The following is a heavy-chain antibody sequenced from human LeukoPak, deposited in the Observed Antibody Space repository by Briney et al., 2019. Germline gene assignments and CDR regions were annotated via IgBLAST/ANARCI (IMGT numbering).Heavy chain of an antibody. CDR3: ARVLRDRNFDY. CDR1: GYTFTGYY. V-gene: IGHV1-2*06. J-gene: IGHJ4*02. CDR2: INPNSGDT. Sequence: ASVKVSCKASGYTFTGYYMHWVRQAPGQGLEWMGRINPNSGDTNYAQKFQGRVTMTRDTSISTAYMELSRLRSDDTAVYYCARVLRDRNFDYWGQGTLVTVSS. D-gene: IGHD1-14*01.